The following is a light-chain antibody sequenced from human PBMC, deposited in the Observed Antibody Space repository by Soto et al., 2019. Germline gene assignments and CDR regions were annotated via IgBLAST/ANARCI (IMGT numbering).Light chain of an antibody. CDR3: QQYENRPYT. Sequence: DIQMTQSPSSLSASIGDRVSLTCQASQDISKFLNWYQHKPGQAPSLLIYDASKSQFGVPSRFSGSGSGTDFTFTISSLQPEDNATYYCQQYENRPYTFGPGTKV. J-gene: IGKJ3*01. V-gene: IGKV1-33*01. CDR2: DAS. CDR1: QDISKF.